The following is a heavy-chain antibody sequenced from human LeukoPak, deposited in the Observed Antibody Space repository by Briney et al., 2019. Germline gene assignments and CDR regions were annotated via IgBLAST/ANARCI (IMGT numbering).Heavy chain of an antibody. CDR1: GFTFSSYW. CDR2: IKQDGSEK. CDR3: AAAGYYDILTGPIDY. Sequence: GGSLRLSCAASGFTFSSYWMSWVRQAPGKGLEWVANIKQDGSEKYYVDSVKGRFTISRDNAKNSLYLQMNSLRAEDTAVYYCAAAGYYDILTGPIDYWGQGTLVTVSS. J-gene: IGHJ4*02. V-gene: IGHV3-7*03. D-gene: IGHD3-9*01.